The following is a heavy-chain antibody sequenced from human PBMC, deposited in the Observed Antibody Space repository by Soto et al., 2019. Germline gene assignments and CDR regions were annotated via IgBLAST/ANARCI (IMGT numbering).Heavy chain of an antibody. Sequence: SETLSLTCTVSGGSISSGGYYWSWIRQHPGKGLEWIGYIYYSGSTNYNPSLKSRVTISADTSKNQFSLKVSSVTAADTAVYYCARTNAFDIWXQGTMVTVSS. CDR1: GGSISSGGYY. J-gene: IGHJ3*02. CDR3: ARTNAFDI. CDR2: IYYSGST. V-gene: IGHV4-61*08.